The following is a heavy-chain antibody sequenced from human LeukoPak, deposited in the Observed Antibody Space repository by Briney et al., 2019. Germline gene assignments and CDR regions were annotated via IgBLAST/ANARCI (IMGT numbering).Heavy chain of an antibody. CDR2: IYYSGST. D-gene: IGHD3-22*01. CDR1: GGSISSSSYY. V-gene: IGHV4-39*07. CDR3: ARGGPYDSSGYDFDY. Sequence: PSETLSLTCTVSGGSISSSSYYWGWIRQPPGKGLEWIGSIYYSGSTYYNPSLKSRVTISVDTSKNQFSLKLSSVTAADTAVYYCARGGPYDSSGYDFDYWGQGTLVTVSS. J-gene: IGHJ4*02.